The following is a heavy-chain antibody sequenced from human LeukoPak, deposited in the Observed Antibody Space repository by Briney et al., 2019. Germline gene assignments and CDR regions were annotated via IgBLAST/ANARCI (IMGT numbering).Heavy chain of an antibody. CDR1: GGSISSSSYY. CDR3: ARPVSSSWHGGFDY. J-gene: IGHJ4*02. CDR2: IHYSGST. V-gene: IGHV4-39*01. Sequence: SSETLSLTXTVSGGSISSSSYYWGWIRQPPGEGLEWIGSIHYSGSTHYNPSLKSRVTISGDTSKNQFSLKLSSVTAADTAVYYCARPVSSSWHGGFDYWGQGTLVTVSS. D-gene: IGHD6-13*01.